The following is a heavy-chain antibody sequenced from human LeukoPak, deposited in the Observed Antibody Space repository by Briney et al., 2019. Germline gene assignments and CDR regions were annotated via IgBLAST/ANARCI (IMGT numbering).Heavy chain of an antibody. CDR1: GGSISSYY. V-gene: IGHV4-59*01. Sequence: SETLCLTCTVSGGSISSYYWSWIRQPPGKGLEWIGYIYYSGSTNYNPSLKSRVTISVDTSKNQFSLKLSSVTAADTAVYYCARNYYGSGSYFGYWGQGALVTVSS. CDR2: IYYSGST. J-gene: IGHJ4*02. CDR3: ARNYYGSGSYFGY. D-gene: IGHD3-10*01.